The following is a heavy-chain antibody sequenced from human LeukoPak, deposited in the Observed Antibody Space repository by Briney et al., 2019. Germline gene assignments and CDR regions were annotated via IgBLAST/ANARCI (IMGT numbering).Heavy chain of an antibody. Sequence: SETLSLTCAVYGGSFSGYYWSWIRQPPGKGLEWIGEINHSGSTNYNPSLKSRVTISVDTSKNQFSLKLSSVTAADTAVYYCARGGMAYCGGDCYSGHGDAFDIWGQGTMVIVSS. CDR1: GGSFSGYY. CDR2: INHSGST. V-gene: IGHV4-34*01. D-gene: IGHD2-21*02. CDR3: ARGGMAYCGGDCYSGHGDAFDI. J-gene: IGHJ3*02.